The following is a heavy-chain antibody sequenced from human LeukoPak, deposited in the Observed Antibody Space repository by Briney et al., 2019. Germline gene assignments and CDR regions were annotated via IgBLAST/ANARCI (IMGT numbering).Heavy chain of an antibody. Sequence: GGSLRLSCAASGLTFSNAWMSWVRQAPGKGLEWVGRIKRKSDGGTTDYAAPVKGRFTISRDDSKNSLYLQMNSLKTEDTAVYYCASLYGSGKRWVDPWGQGTLVTVSS. V-gene: IGHV3-15*01. CDR3: ASLYGSGKRWVDP. D-gene: IGHD3-10*01. CDR2: IKRKSDGGTT. CDR1: GLTFSNAW. J-gene: IGHJ5*02.